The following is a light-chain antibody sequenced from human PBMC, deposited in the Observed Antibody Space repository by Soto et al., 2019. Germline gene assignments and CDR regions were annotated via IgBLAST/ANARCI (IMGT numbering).Light chain of an antibody. CDR2: DAS. Sequence: EIVLTQSPATLSLSPGERATLSCRASQSVSSYLAWYQQKPGQAPRLLIYDASNRATGIPARFSGSGSGTDFTLTISSLDPDDFAVYYCQQRSNWPLFTFGPGTTVDIQ. V-gene: IGKV3-11*01. CDR3: QQRSNWPLFT. J-gene: IGKJ3*01. CDR1: QSVSSY.